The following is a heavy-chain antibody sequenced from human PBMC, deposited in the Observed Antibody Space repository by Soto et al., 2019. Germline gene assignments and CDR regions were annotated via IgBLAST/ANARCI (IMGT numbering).Heavy chain of an antibody. D-gene: IGHD3-10*01. Sequence: PGGSLRLSCAASGFTFSSYAMSWVRQAPGKGLEWVSAISGSGGSTYYADSVKGRFTISRDNSKNTLYLQMNSLRAEDTAVYYCAKARPMVRGVIGAFDIWGQGTMVTVS. CDR2: ISGSGGST. J-gene: IGHJ3*02. CDR3: AKARPMVRGVIGAFDI. V-gene: IGHV3-23*01. CDR1: GFTFSSYA.